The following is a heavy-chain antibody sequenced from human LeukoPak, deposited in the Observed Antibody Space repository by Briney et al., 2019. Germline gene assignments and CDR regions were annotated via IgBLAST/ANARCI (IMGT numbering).Heavy chain of an antibody. CDR3: ATTRVTTTRLDY. J-gene: IGHJ4*02. Sequence: ASVKVSCKALGYTFTDHYFHWLRQAPGQGLEWMGWIHPGRGDTNYAQKFQGRVTMTRDTSISTAYMELTSLRFDDTAVYYCATTRVTTTRLDYWGQGTLVTVSS. D-gene: IGHD5-12*01. V-gene: IGHV1-2*02. CDR2: IHPGRGDT. CDR1: GYTFTDHY.